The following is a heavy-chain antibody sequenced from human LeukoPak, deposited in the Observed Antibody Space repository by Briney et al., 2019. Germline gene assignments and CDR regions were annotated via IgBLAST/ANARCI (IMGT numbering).Heavy chain of an antibody. Sequence: PGGSLRLSCAASGVTFSSYAMSWVRQAPGKGLEWVSAISGSGDSTYYADSVKGRFTISRDTSKNTLYLQMNSLRAEDTAVYYCAKDFITGTTLAIDYWGLGTLVTVSS. CDR2: ISGSGDST. J-gene: IGHJ4*02. CDR3: AKDFITGTTLAIDY. CDR1: GVTFSSYA. V-gene: IGHV3-23*01. D-gene: IGHD1-7*01.